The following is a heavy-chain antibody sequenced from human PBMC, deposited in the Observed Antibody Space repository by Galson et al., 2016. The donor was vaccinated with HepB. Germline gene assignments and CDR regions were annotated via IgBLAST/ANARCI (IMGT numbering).Heavy chain of an antibody. V-gene: IGHV3-48*03. CDR1: GFTFSSYE. CDR2: VSTSGEST. Sequence: SLRLSCAASGFTFSSYEMNWVRQAPGKGLEWVAYVSTSGESTYYADSVKGRFTVSRDNAKNSLHLQMNSLRVEDAAVYYCARERDSGVTPEASGFDVWGQGTMVTVSP. CDR3: ARERDSGVTPEASGFDV. D-gene: IGHD5-12*01. J-gene: IGHJ3*01.